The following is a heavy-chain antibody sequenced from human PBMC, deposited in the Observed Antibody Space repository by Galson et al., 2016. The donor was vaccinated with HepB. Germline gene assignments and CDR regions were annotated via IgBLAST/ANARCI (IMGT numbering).Heavy chain of an antibody. CDR1: GFTFTCYA. CDR3: AKSMNWNNHLLLF. Sequence: SLRLSCAASGFTFTCYAMSWVRQAPGKGLEWVSAISGGGGSTYYADSVKGRFTISRDNSKNTVYLQMNSLRAEDTALYYCAKSMNWNNHLLLFWGQGTLVTVSS. J-gene: IGHJ4*02. CDR2: ISGGGGST. V-gene: IGHV3-23*01. D-gene: IGHD1/OR15-1a*01.